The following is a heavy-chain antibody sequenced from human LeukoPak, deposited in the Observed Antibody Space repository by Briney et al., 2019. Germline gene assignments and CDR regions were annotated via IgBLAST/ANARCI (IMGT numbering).Heavy chain of an antibody. CDR2: ISGSGGST. Sequence: PGGSLRLSCAASGFTFSTYAMSWVRQAPGKGLEWVSAISGSGGSTYYADSVKGRFTISRDNSKNTLYLQMNSLRAEDTAVYYCAKDRKALAVAGKEIDYWGQGTLVTVSS. V-gene: IGHV3-23*01. CDR1: GFTFSTYA. D-gene: IGHD6-19*01. J-gene: IGHJ4*02. CDR3: AKDRKALAVAGKEIDY.